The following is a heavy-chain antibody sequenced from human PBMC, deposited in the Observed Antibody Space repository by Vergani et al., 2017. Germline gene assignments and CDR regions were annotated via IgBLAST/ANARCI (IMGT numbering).Heavy chain of an antibody. J-gene: IGHJ5*02. CDR3: ARAPGQRCSGGGCCSSFRGFDP. D-gene: IGHD2-15*01. Sequence: QVQLVQSGAEVKKPGASAKVSCWAFGYTFIEYDIDWVRQAAGEGLEWVGWMNPKSGNSGFAQKFQGRVTMTRDTSISTAYMVLNSLTSEDTAVYYCARAPGQRCSGGGCCSSFRGFDPWGQGTLVTVFS. CDR2: MNPKSGNS. CDR1: GYTFIEYD. V-gene: IGHV1-8*01.